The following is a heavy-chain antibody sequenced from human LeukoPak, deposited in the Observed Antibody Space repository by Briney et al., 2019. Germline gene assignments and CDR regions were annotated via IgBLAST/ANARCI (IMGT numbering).Heavy chain of an antibody. CDR2: IYSSGST. J-gene: IGHJ4*02. D-gene: IGHD4-11*01. CDR1: GGSISSGDYY. V-gene: IGHV4-30-4*08. Sequence: PSETLSLTWTVSGGSISSGDYYWSWIRQPPGKGLEWIGYIYSSGSTYYNPSLKSRVTMSIDTSNNQFSLKLSSVTAADTAVYYCARDRLRYSNYYFDYWGQGTLVTVSS. CDR3: ARDRLRYSNYYFDY.